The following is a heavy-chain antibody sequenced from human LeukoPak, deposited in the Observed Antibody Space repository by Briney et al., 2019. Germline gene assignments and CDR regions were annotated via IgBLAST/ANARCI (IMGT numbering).Heavy chain of an antibody. Sequence: PGGSLRLSCAASAFTFSSYSMNWVRQAPGKGLEWVSSISSSSSYIYYADSVKGRFTISRDNAKNSLYLQMNSLRAEDTAVYYCARDDEGYDILTGSDYYYMDVWGKGTTVTVSS. D-gene: IGHD3-9*01. J-gene: IGHJ6*03. CDR1: AFTFSSYS. CDR2: ISSSSSYI. V-gene: IGHV3-21*01. CDR3: ARDDEGYDILTGSDYYYMDV.